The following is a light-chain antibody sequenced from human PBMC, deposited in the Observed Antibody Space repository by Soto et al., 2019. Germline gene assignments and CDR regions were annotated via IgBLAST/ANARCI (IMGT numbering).Light chain of an antibody. V-gene: IGKV3-20*01. Sequence: EIVLTQSPGTLSLSPGERATLSCRASQSVSSSYLAWYQQKPGQAPRLLIYGASSRATGIPDRFSGSGSGTDFTLTISSLEPEDFAVYYCYHYGSSLLFTFGPGTKVDIK. CDR2: GAS. CDR3: YHYGSSLLFT. J-gene: IGKJ3*01. CDR1: QSVSSSY.